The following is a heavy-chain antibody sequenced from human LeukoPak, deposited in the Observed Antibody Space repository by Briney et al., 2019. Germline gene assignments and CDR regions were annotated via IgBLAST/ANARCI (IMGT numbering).Heavy chain of an antibody. D-gene: IGHD2-15*01. CDR2: ISQNGDS. Sequence: SETLSLTCGVSGGSLSFYYWSWIRQSPGKGLEWIAEISQNGDSNYNMSLRSRVTISLDKSKNQVSLKLNSVTAADTAVYYCARTSEGYCRGGSCWDYYYYMDVWGKGTTVTVSS. V-gene: IGHV4-34*01. J-gene: IGHJ6*03. CDR1: GGSLSFYY. CDR3: ARTSEGYCRGGSCWDYYYYMDV.